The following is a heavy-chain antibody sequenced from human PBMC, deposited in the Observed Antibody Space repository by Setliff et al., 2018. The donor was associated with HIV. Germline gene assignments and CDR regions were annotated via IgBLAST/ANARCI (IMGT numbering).Heavy chain of an antibody. Sequence: ETLSLTCTVSGGSMSTYYWSWIRQPPGKGLELIGYIYYSGSTYYKPSLKSRVTISVDTSKNQFSLKLSSVTAADTAVYYCARQGQLGSEWGQGTLVTVSS. CDR2: IYYSGST. CDR3: ARQGQLGSE. D-gene: IGHD1-1*01. CDR1: GGSMSTYY. V-gene: IGHV4-59*04. J-gene: IGHJ4*02.